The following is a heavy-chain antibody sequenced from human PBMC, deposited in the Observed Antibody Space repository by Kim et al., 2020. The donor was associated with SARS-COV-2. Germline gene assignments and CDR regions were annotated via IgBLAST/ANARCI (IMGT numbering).Heavy chain of an antibody. Sequence: SETLSLTCTVSGGSISSSSYYWGWIRQPPGKGLEWIGSIYYSGSTYYNPSLKSRVTISVDTSKNQFSLKLSSVTAADTAVYYCARETHDCYYYGMDVWGQETTDTVSS. CDR3: ARETHDCYYYGMDV. CDR1: GGSISSSSYY. J-gene: IGHJ6*02. CDR2: IYYSGST. V-gene: IGHV4-39*02.